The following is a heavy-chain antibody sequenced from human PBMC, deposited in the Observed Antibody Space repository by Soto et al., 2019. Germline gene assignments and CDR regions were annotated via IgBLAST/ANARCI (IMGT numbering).Heavy chain of an antibody. CDR3: VRATYFSDSSGYTRCLDY. CDR2: SRDKPQGYST. V-gene: IGHV3-72*01. J-gene: IGHJ4*02. D-gene: IGHD3-22*01. Sequence: GGSLRLSCEASGFNFKKFAMGWVRQAPGKGLEWVGRSRDKPQGYSTAYAASVKGRFTTSRDESKNSAYLQMNSLKTEDTAVYYCVRATYFSDSSGYTRCLDYWGQGTLVTVSS. CDR1: GFNFKKFA.